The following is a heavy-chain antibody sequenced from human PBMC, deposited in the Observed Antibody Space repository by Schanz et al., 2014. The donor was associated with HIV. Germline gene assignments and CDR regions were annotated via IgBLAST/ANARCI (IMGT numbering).Heavy chain of an antibody. D-gene: IGHD3-16*01. CDR2: IWYDGSNK. J-gene: IGHJ4*02. CDR1: GFTFSTYG. Sequence: VQLVESGGGVVQPGRSLRLSCAASGFTFSTYGMHWVRQAPGKGLEWVAVIWYDGSNKYYADSVKGRFTISRDSSKNTVYLEMNSLRAEDTAVYYCARGNDFFGGVPDYWGQGTLVSVSS. CDR3: ARGNDFFGGVPDY. V-gene: IGHV3-33*01.